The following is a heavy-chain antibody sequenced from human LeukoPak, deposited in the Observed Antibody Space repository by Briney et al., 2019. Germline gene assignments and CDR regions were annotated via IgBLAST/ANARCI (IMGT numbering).Heavy chain of an antibody. V-gene: IGHV4-59*12. D-gene: IGHD4/OR15-4a*01. CDR1: GGSISSYY. CDR2: IYYSGST. J-gene: IGHJ6*03. Sequence: SETLSLTCTVSGGSISSYYWSWIRQPPGKGLEWIGYIYYSGSTNYNPSLTSRVTISVDTSKNQFSLKLSPVTAADTAVYYCARGGHYGGSTYYYYMDVWGKGTTVTVSS. CDR3: ARGGHYGGSTYYYYMDV.